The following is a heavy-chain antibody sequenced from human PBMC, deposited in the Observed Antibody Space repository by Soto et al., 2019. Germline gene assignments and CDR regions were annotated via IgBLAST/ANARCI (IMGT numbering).Heavy chain of an antibody. CDR3: ARDRSQGYSPYYYYGMDV. D-gene: IGHD2-21*01. CDR2: IYSGGST. V-gene: IGHV3-53*01. CDR1: GFTVSSNY. J-gene: IGHJ6*02. Sequence: GESLKISCAASGFTVSSNYMSWVRQAPGKGLEWVSVIYSGGSTYYADSVKGRFTISRDNSKNTLYLQMNSLRAEDTAVYYCARDRSQGYSPYYYYGMDVWGQGTTVTVSS.